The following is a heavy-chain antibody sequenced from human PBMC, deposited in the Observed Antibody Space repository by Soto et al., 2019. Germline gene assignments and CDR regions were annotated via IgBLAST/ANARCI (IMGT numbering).Heavy chain of an antibody. V-gene: IGHV4-4*02. D-gene: IGHD6-6*01. CDR1: SGSISSSNW. J-gene: IGHJ6*02. Sequence: SETLSLTCAVSSGSISSSNWWSWVRQPPGKGLEWIGEIYHSGSTNYNPSLKSRVTISVDKSKNQFSLKLSSLRSEDTAVYYCARDEYSSSSEFYYYYGMDVWGQGTTVTVSS. CDR3: ARDEYSSSSEFYYYYGMDV. CDR2: IYHSGST.